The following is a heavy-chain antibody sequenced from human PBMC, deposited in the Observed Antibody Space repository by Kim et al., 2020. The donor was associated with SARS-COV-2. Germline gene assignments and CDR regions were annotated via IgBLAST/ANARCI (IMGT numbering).Heavy chain of an antibody. CDR3: ARTLTVAGTGYYYGMDV. V-gene: IGHV1-46*01. J-gene: IGHJ6*02. Sequence: FQGRVTMTRDTSTSTVYMELSSLRSEDTAVYYCARTLTVAGTGYYYGMDVWGQGTTVTVSS. D-gene: IGHD6-19*01.